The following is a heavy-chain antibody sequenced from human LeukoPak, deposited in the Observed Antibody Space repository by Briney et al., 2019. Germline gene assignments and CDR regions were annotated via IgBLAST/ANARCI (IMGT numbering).Heavy chain of an antibody. CDR2: ISGSDGRM. V-gene: IGHV3-23*01. CDR1: GFTFSSYA. Sequence: GGSLRLSCAASGFTFSSYAMSWVRQAPGKGLEWVSAISGSDGRMYYADSVKGRFTISRDNSKNTLYLQMSSLRDEDTAVYYCAKGSSISRPYFFDYWGQGALVTVSS. D-gene: IGHD2-2*01. CDR3: AKGSSISRPYFFDY. J-gene: IGHJ4*02.